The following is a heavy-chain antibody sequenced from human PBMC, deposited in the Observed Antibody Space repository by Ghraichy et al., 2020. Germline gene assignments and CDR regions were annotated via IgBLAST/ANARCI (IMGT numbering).Heavy chain of an antibody. J-gene: IGHJ6*02. D-gene: IGHD3-22*01. CDR1: GFNFNEYY. Sequence: GGSLRLSCEASGFNFNEYYMSWIRQVPGKGLEWVSYISTTGYTTYYGDSVKGRFIVSRDNGENSQYLRMSRLRVEDTAIYYCARSHIYDSGGFWVSYGMGVCGQGTTVIVSS. CDR3: ARSHIYDSGGFWVSYGMGV. V-gene: IGHV3-11*01. CDR2: ISTTGYTT.